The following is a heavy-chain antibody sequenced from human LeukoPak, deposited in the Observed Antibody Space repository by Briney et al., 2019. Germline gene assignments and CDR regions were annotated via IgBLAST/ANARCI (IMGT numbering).Heavy chain of an antibody. D-gene: IGHD2/OR15-2a*01. CDR1: GGSISSYY. CDR3: AREIVRSHYYYYGMDV. J-gene: IGHJ6*02. V-gene: IGHV4-59*01. Sequence: SETLSLTCTVSGGSISSYYWSWIRQPPGKGLEWIGYIYYSGSTNYNPSLKSRVTISVDTSKNQFSLKLSSVTAADTAVYYCAREIVRSHYYYYGMDVWGQGTTVTVSS. CDR2: IYYSGST.